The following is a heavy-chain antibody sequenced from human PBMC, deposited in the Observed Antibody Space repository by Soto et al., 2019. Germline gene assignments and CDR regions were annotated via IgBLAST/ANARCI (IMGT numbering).Heavy chain of an antibody. J-gene: IGHJ5*02. CDR1: DDYIRSGYYY. CDR2: IFYTGST. Sequence: SETMSLTSSVSDDYIRSGYYYWAWIRQPPGKGLEWIGSIFYTGSTYYSPSLKGRLIISVDPSKNQFSLKLTSVTAADTAMYYCARPKTIGAAAGKGWFDPWGQGTLVTVSS. CDR3: ARPKTIGAAAGKGWFDP. V-gene: IGHV4-39*01. D-gene: IGHD6-13*01.